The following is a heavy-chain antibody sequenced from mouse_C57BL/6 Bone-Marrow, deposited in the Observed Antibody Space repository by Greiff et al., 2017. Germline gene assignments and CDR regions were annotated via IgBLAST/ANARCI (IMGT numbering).Heavy chain of an antibody. V-gene: IGHV5-12*01. CDR1: GFTFSDYY. Sequence: EVKVEESGGGLVQPGGSLKLSCAASGFTFSDYYMYWVRQTPEKRLEWVAYISNGGGSTYYPDTVKGRFTISRDNAKNTLYLQMSRLKSEDTAMYYWARHTYYFDYWGQGSTLTVSS. CDR2: ISNGGGST. J-gene: IGHJ2*01. CDR3: ARHTYYFDY.